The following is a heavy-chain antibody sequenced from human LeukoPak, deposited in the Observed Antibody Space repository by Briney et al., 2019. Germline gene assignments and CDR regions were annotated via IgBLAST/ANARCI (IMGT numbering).Heavy chain of an antibody. CDR3: ARGPYYYDSSGSNHYYYYYGMDV. CDR1: GGSFSGYY. CDR2: INHSGST. V-gene: IGHV4-34*01. D-gene: IGHD3-22*01. J-gene: IGHJ6*02. Sequence: SETLSLTCAVYGGSFSGYYWSWIRQPPGKGLEWIGEINHSGSTSYNPSLKSRVTISVDTPKNQFSLKLSSVTAADTAVYYCARGPYYYDSSGSNHYYYYYGMDVWGQGTTVTVSS.